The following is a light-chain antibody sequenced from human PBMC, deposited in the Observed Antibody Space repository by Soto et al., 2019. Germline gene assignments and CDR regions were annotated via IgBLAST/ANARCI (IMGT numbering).Light chain of an antibody. V-gene: IGKV3-11*01. CDR1: QSVGSY. CDR3: QQRNNWPRIT. J-gene: IGKJ5*01. Sequence: EVLLTQSPATLSLSPGERATLSCRASQSVGSYLAWYQQKPGQAPRLLIYDASKRATDIPTRFSGSGSGTDFPLTISSLEPEDFAVYYCQQRNNWPRITFGQGTRLEIK. CDR2: DAS.